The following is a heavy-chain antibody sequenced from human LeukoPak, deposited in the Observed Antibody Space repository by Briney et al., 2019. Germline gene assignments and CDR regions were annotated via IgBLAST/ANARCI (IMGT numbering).Heavy chain of an antibody. CDR1: GYTLTELS. J-gene: IGHJ4*02. Sequence: ASVKVSCKVSGYTLTELSMHWVRQAPGKGLEWMGGFDPEDGETIYAQKFQGRVTMIEDTPTDTAYMELSSLRSEDTAVYYCATDVFGIRATTWAPTEGYWGQGTLVTVSS. CDR2: FDPEDGET. V-gene: IGHV1-24*01. D-gene: IGHD3-16*01. CDR3: ATDVFGIRATTWAPTEGY.